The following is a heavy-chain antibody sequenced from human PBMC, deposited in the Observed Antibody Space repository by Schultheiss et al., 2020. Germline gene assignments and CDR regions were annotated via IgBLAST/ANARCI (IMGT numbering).Heavy chain of an antibody. J-gene: IGHJ4*02. V-gene: IGHV4-4*02. CDR3: ARRVYSSGCLAV. CDR1: GGSISSSNW. CDR2: IYHSGST. Sequence: SETLSLTCAVSGGSISSSNWWSWVRQPPGKGLEWIGEIYHSGSTNYNPSLKSRVAMSVDKSKNQFSLKLSSVTAADTAVYYCARRVYSSGCLAVWGQGTLGTAPQ. D-gene: IGHD6-19*01.